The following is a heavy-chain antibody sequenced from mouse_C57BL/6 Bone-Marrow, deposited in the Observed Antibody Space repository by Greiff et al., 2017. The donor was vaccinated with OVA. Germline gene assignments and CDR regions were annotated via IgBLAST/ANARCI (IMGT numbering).Heavy chain of an antibody. CDR1: GYTFTSYW. CDR2: IYPGSGST. V-gene: IGHV1-55*01. CDR3: ARMEEDGYWNYYAMDY. D-gene: IGHD2-3*01. J-gene: IGHJ4*01. Sequence: QVQLQQPGAELVKPGASVKMSCKASGYTFTSYWITWVKQRPGQGLEWIGDIYPGSGSTNYNEKFKSKATLTVDTSSSTAYMQLSSLTSEDSAVYYCARMEEDGYWNYYAMDYWGQGTSVTVSS.